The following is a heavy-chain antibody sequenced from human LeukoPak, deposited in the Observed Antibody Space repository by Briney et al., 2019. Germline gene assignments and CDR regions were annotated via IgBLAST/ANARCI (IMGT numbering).Heavy chain of an antibody. J-gene: IGHJ4*02. D-gene: IGHD6-13*01. CDR2: INHSGST. CDR1: GGSFSGYY. Sequence: PETLSLTCAVYGGSFSGYYWSWIRQPPGKGLEWIGEINHSGSTNYNPSLKSRVTISVDTSKNQFSLKLSSVTAADTAVYYCARGWSSSWSYWGQGTLVTVSS. CDR3: ARGWSSSWSY. V-gene: IGHV4-34*01.